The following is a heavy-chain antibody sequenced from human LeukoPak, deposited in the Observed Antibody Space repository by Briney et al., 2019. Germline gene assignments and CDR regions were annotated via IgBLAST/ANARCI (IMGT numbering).Heavy chain of an antibody. V-gene: IGHV1-69*13. CDR1: GGTLSSYT. J-gene: IGHJ4*02. CDR3: AIPGVSDY. Sequence: ASVKVSCKASGGTLSSYTITWVRQAPGQGLEWMGGIIPIFGTADYAQKFQGRVTITADESTSTAYMELSSLRSEDTAVYYCAIPGVSDYWGQGTLVTVPS. CDR2: IIPIFGTA.